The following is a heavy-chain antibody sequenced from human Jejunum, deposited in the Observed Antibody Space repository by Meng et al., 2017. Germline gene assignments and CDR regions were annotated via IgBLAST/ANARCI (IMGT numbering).Heavy chain of an antibody. CDR1: GFNFRSHD. Sequence: GESLKISCAASGFNFRSHDMSWVRQAPGKGLEWVPGISGSGRNTFYADPVQGRFIISRDVSRNTLYLQMDSLRADDQAVYYCAKTLGAVGELLYFFDYWGHGTLVTVSS. CDR2: ISGSGRNT. J-gene: IGHJ4*01. CDR3: AKTLGAVGELLYFFDY. D-gene: IGHD3-10*01. V-gene: IGHV3-23*01.